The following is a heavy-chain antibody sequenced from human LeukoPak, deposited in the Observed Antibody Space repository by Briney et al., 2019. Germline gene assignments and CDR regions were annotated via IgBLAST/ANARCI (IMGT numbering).Heavy chain of an antibody. CDR1: GFTVSSNY. Sequence: PGGSLRLSCAASGFTVSSNYMSWVRQAPGKGLEWVSVIYSGGSTYYADSVKGRFTISRDNSKNTLYLQMNSLRAEDTAVYYCARVTPYDAFDIWGQGTMVTVSS. V-gene: IGHV3-66*01. CDR2: IYSGGST. J-gene: IGHJ3*02. CDR3: ARVTPYDAFDI.